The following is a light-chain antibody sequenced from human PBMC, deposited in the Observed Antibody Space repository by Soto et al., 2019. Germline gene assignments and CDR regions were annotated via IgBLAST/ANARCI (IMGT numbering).Light chain of an antibody. CDR3: QQYANLPFT. Sequence: DIQMTQSPSTLSASVGDRVTITCRASQSISSWLAWYQHKPGKAPKLLICDASNLEPGVPSRFSGSGSGTDFTFTISSLQPEDIATYYCQQYANLPFTFGPGTKVEIK. V-gene: IGKV1-33*01. CDR1: QSISSW. J-gene: IGKJ3*01. CDR2: DAS.